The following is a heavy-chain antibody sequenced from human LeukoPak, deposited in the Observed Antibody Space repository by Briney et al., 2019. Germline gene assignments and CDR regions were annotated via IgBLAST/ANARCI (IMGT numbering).Heavy chain of an antibody. Sequence: PGGSLRLSCAASGFTFSSYGMHWVRQAPGKGLEWVSSISSSSYIYYADSVKGRFTISRDNAKNSLYLQMNSLRAEDTAVYYCARAPGIQLWLPDYWGQGTLVTVSS. CDR3: ARAPGIQLWLPDY. CDR1: GFTFSSYG. V-gene: IGHV3-21*01. CDR2: ISSSSYI. J-gene: IGHJ4*02. D-gene: IGHD5-18*01.